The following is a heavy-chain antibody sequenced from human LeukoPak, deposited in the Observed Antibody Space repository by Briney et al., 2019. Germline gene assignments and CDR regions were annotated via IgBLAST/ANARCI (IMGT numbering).Heavy chain of an antibody. CDR2: IRGSGAST. V-gene: IGHV3-23*01. CDR1: GFTFSNYA. Sequence: PGGSLRLSCAASGFTFSNYAMSWVRQAPGKGLEWVSGIRGSGASTYYADPVKGRFTISRDNSKNKLYLQMNSLRAEDTAVYYCAKEGASRRYYFDCWGQGTLVTVSS. D-gene: IGHD5-12*01. CDR3: AKEGASRRYYFDC. J-gene: IGHJ4*02.